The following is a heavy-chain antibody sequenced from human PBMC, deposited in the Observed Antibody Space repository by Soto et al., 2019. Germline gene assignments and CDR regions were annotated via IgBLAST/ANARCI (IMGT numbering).Heavy chain of an antibody. Sequence: PVGSLRLSCAASGFTFSSYSMNWVRQAPGKGLEWVSSISSSSSYIYYADSVKGRFTISRDNAKNSLYLQMNSLRAEDTAVYYCARDGLAAYYYDRSGYPNWFDPWGQGTLVTVSS. J-gene: IGHJ5*02. CDR3: ARDGLAAYYYDRSGYPNWFDP. CDR1: GFTFSSYS. D-gene: IGHD3-22*01. V-gene: IGHV3-21*01. CDR2: ISSSSSYI.